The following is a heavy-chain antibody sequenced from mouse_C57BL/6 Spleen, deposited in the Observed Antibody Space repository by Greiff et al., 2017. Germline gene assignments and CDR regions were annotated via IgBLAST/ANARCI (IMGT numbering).Heavy chain of an antibody. CDR2: ISSGSSTI. Sequence: EVNLVESGGGLVKPGGSLTLSCAASGFTFSDYGMHWVRQAPEKGLEWVAYISSGSSTIYYADTVKGRFTISRDNAKNTLFLQMTSLRSEDTAMYYCARDYGSRAWFAYWGQGTLVTVSA. CDR1: GFTFSDYG. D-gene: IGHD1-1*01. V-gene: IGHV5-17*01. J-gene: IGHJ3*01. CDR3: ARDYGSRAWFAY.